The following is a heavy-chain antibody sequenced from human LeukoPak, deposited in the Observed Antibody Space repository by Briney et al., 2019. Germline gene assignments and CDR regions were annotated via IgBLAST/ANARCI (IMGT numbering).Heavy chain of an antibody. CDR1: GFTFSRYA. CDR3: ARETPRRGETRDGYR. V-gene: IGHV3-23*01. Sequence: GGSLRLSCAASGFTFSRYAVSWVRRARGRGLEGVSAISGSGGSTYYAAAVKGRFTISRDNSKNTLYLQMNSLRAEDTAVYYCARETPRRGETRDGYRWGQGTLVTVSS. J-gene: IGHJ4*02. CDR2: ISGSGGST. D-gene: IGHD5-24*01.